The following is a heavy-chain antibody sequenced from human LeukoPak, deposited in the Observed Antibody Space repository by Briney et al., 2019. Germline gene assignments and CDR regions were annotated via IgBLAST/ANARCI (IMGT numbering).Heavy chain of an antibody. CDR3: ARISYTTGWYFDC. V-gene: IGHV3-23*01. CDR1: GFTFSSYA. Sequence: GGSLRLSCAASGFTFSSYAMSWVRQAPGKGLEWVSAISGSGGSTYYADSVKGRFTISRDNSKNTLYLQMNSLRVEDTAVYFCARISYTTGWYFDCWGQGTLVPVSS. D-gene: IGHD6-19*01. CDR2: ISGSGGST. J-gene: IGHJ4*02.